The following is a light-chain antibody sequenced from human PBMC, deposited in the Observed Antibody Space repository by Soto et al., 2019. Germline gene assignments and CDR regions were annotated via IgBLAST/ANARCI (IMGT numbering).Light chain of an antibody. CDR1: SSNIGSNT. CDR2: SNN. CDR3: AAWDDRLNGYV. Sequence: QSVLTQPPSASGTPGQRVTISCSGSSSNIGSNTVNWYQQLPGTAPKLLIYSNNKRPSGVPDRFSGSKSGTSASLAISGLQAGDEADYYCAAWDDRLNGYVFGTGTKVT. V-gene: IGLV1-44*01. J-gene: IGLJ1*01.